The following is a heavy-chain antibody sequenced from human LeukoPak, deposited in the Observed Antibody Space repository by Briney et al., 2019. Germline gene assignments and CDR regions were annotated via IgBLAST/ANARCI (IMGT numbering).Heavy chain of an antibody. CDR3: ASLPTSADAFDI. CDR2: IYSGGST. J-gene: IGHJ3*02. Sequence: GGSLRVCCAASGFTVSSNYMSWVRQAPGKGLEWVSVIYSGGSTYYADSVKGRFTISRDNSKNTLHLQMNNLRAEDTAVYYCASLPTSADAFDIWGQGTMVTVSS. CDR1: GFTVSSNY. V-gene: IGHV3-53*01.